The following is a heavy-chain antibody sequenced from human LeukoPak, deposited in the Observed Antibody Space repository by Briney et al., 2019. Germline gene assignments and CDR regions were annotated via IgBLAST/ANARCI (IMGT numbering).Heavy chain of an antibody. CDR1: GFTFTSYA. V-gene: IGHV3-23*01. CDR2: ISGSGGGT. D-gene: IGHD3-3*01. J-gene: IGHJ6*02. Sequence: GGSLRLSCAASGFTFTSYAMSWVSQAPGKGLEWVSAISGSGGGTYYADSVKGRFTISRDNSKNTLYLQMNSLRAEDTAVYYCAKGDFYGDYPYGMDVWGQGTTVTVSS. CDR3: AKGDFYGDYPYGMDV.